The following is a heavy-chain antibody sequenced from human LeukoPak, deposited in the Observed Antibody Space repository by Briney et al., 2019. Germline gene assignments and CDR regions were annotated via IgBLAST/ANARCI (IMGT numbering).Heavy chain of an antibody. Sequence: GGSLRLSCAASGFIFSTYSMHWVRQAPGKGLEWVAVISDDGSKKYYADSVKGRFTISRDNSKDTVYLQMNSLRADDTAVFFCARDLTGTTWDYWGQGTLVTVSS. CDR1: GFIFSTYS. D-gene: IGHD1-14*01. J-gene: IGHJ4*02. V-gene: IGHV3-30-3*01. CDR3: ARDLTGTTWDY. CDR2: ISDDGSKK.